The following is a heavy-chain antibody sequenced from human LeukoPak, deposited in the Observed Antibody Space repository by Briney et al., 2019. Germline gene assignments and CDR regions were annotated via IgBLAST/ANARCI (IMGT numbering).Heavy chain of an antibody. D-gene: IGHD3-10*01. J-gene: IGHJ4*02. CDR1: GGSISSGDYY. CDR2: INPYGTT. V-gene: IGHV4-61*02. CDR3: ASSEKYGSGSYDY. Sequence: SQTLSLTCSVSGGSISSGDYYWTWVRQPAGKGLEWIGRINPYGTTNYNPSVRSRLTISVDTSRNQFSLKLSSVTAADTAVYYCASSEKYGSGSYDYWGQGTLVTVSS.